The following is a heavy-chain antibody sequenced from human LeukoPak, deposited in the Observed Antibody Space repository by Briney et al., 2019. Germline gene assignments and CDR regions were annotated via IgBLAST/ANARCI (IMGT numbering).Heavy chain of an antibody. CDR2: IIPIFGTA. CDR1: GGTFSSYA. CDR3: ARDYGGGEMATIASNWFDH. J-gene: IGHJ5*02. Sequence: GASVTVSCKASGGTFSSYAISWVRQAPGQGLEWMGGIIPIFGTANYAQKFQGRVTITADESTSTAYMELSSLRSEDTAVYYCARDYGGGEMATIASNWFDHWGQGTLVTVSS. V-gene: IGHV1-69*13. D-gene: IGHD5-24*01.